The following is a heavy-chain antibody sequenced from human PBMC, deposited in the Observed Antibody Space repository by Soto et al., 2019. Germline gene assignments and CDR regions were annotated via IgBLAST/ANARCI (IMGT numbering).Heavy chain of an antibody. CDR1: GYTFTSYG. Sequence: ASVKVSCKASGYTFTSYGLSWMRQAPGQGLEWMGWITVYNGKTNYAQKLQGRVTMTTDTSTSTAYMELRSLRYDDTAVYYCARDPLSSFAMDVWGQGTTVTVSS. J-gene: IGHJ6*02. CDR2: ITVYNGKT. D-gene: IGHD3-10*02. V-gene: IGHV1-18*01. CDR3: ARDPLSSFAMDV.